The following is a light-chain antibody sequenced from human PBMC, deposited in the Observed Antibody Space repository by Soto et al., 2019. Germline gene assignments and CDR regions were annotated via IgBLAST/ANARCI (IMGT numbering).Light chain of an antibody. CDR1: QSLTNN. CDR3: QQYNAWPLT. Sequence: EIMMTQSPATLSVSPGERATLSCRASQSLTNNYLAWYQQKPGQPPRLLIYGASTRATGIPARFSGSGSGXEXXXXXXXLXSEDFAXYYCQQYNAWPLTFGGGTKVEI. J-gene: IGKJ4*01. V-gene: IGKV3-15*01. CDR2: GAS.